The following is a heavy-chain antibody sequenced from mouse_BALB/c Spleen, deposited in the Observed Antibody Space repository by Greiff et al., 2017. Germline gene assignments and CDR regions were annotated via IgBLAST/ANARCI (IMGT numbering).Heavy chain of an antibody. CDR1: GYSITSDYA. D-gene: IGHD1-1*02. CDR2: ISYSGST. J-gene: IGHJ4*01. Sequence: EVQRVESGPGLVKPSQSLSLTCTVTGYSITSDYAWNWIRQFPGNKLEWMGYISYSGSTSYNPSLKSRISITRDTSKNQFFLQLNSVTTEDTATYYCARVMKLYYYAMDYWGQGTSVTVSS. V-gene: IGHV3-2*02. CDR3: ARVMKLYYYAMDY.